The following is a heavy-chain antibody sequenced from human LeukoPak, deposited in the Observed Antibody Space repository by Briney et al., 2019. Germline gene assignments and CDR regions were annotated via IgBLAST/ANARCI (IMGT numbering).Heavy chain of an antibody. J-gene: IGHJ5*02. CDR3: ARDGGRYSGSYNWFDP. V-gene: IGHV4-61*02. Sequence: SQTLSLTCTVSGGSISSGGYSWSWIRQPAGKGLEWIGRIYTSGSTNYNPSLKSRVTMSVDTSKNQFSLKLSSVTAADTAVYYCARDGGRYSGSYNWFDPWGQGTLVTVSS. D-gene: IGHD1-26*01. CDR2: IYTSGST. CDR1: GGSISSGGYS.